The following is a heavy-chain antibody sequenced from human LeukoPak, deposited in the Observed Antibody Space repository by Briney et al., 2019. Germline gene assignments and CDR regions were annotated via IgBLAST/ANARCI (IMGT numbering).Heavy chain of an antibody. J-gene: IGHJ5*02. V-gene: IGHV1-18*01. Sequence: ASVKVSCKASGYTFTSYGISWVRQAPGRGLEWMGWISVYNGNTNYAQKLQGRVTMATDTSTSTAYMELRSLRSDDTAVYYCAREYRPPNWFDPWGQGTLVTVSS. CDR1: GYTFTSYG. CDR2: ISVYNGNT. D-gene: IGHD1-1*01. CDR3: AREYRPPNWFDP.